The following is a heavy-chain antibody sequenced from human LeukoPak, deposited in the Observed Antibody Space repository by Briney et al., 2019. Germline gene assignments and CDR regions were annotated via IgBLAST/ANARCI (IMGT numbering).Heavy chain of an antibody. CDR3: AGGCSSTSRQCLVMT. V-gene: IGHV1-69*13. CDR2: IIPIFGTA. CDR1: GGTFSGYA. J-gene: IGHJ5*02. D-gene: IGHD2-2*01. Sequence: SVKVSCKASGGTFSGYAISWVRQAPGQGLEWMGGIIPIFGTANYAQKFQGRVTITADESTSTAYMELSSLRSEDTAVYYCAGGCSSTSRQCLVMTWGQGTLVTVSS.